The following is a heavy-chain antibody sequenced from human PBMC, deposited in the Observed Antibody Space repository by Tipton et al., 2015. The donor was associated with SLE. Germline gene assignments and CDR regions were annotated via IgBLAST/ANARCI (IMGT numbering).Heavy chain of an antibody. CDR2: IHYTGST. CDR1: GGSISSSSYY. D-gene: IGHD3-3*01. CDR3: ARDPRPSHFGVVIIPAP. Sequence: TLSLTCAVSGGSISSSSYYWGWIRHPPGKGLEWIGNIHYTGSTNYNPSLKSRVTISVDTSKNQFSLKLSSVTAADTAVYYCARDPRPSHFGVVIIPAPWGQGTLVAVSS. V-gene: IGHV4-61*05. J-gene: IGHJ5*02.